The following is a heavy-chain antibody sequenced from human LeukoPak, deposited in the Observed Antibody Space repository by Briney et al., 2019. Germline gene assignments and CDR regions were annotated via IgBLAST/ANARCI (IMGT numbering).Heavy chain of an antibody. CDR3: ARGGWESSSSWYHY. Sequence: PSDTLSLTCAVYGGPFRGYYWSWIRQPRGRGLEWIGEINHSESTNYNPPLKSRVTISVDTSKNQFSLKLSSVTAADTAVYYCARGGWESSSSWYHYWGQGTLVTVSS. CDR2: INHSEST. V-gene: IGHV4-34*01. CDR1: GGPFRGYY. J-gene: IGHJ4*02. D-gene: IGHD6-13*01.